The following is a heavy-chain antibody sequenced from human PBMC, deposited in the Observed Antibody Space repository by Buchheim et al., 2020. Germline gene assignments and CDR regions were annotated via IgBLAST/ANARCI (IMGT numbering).Heavy chain of an antibody. CDR1: GFTFSNSW. Sequence: EVQLLESGGGLVQPGGSLRLSCVASGFTFSNSWMSWVRQSPGKGLEWVANIKQDGSEKYYMDSVKGRFTISRDNAKNSLNLQMNSLRAEDTAVYYCARMHDFWAAYPYYFDYWGQGAL. CDR3: ARMHDFWAAYPYYFDY. D-gene: IGHD3/OR15-3a*01. V-gene: IGHV3-7*01. CDR2: IKQDGSEK. J-gene: IGHJ4*02.